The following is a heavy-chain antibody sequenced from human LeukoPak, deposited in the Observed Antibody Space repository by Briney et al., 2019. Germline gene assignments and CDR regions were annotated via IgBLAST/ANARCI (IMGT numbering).Heavy chain of an antibody. J-gene: IGHJ4*02. D-gene: IGHD3-3*01. V-gene: IGHV5-51*01. Sequence: GESLKISCKASGYSFDYYWIAWVRQMPGKGLEWMGIIYPDDSDSTYSPSFQGQVTISVDKSVNTAYLQWSSLKASNTAIYYCARVGSVTNFGVVSYYFDYWGQGTLVTVSS. CDR3: ARVGSVTNFGVVSYYFDY. CDR2: IYPDDSDS. CDR1: GYSFDYYW.